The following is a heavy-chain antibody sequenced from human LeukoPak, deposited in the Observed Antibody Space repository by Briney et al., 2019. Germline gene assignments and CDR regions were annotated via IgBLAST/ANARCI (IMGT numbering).Heavy chain of an antibody. Sequence: GGSLRLSCAASGFTFSSYEMNWVRQAPGKGLEWVTYMKEDGSDIFYVDSVKGRFTISRDNAKNSLYLQMNSLRAEGTAVYYCAKDRVRGGHYYYYMDVWGKGTTVTISS. V-gene: IGHV3-7*01. CDR3: AKDRVRGGHYYYYMDV. D-gene: IGHD3-10*01. CDR1: GFTFSSYE. J-gene: IGHJ6*03. CDR2: MKEDGSDI.